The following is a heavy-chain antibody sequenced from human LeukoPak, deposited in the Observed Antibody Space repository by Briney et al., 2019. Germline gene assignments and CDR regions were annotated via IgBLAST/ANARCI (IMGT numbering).Heavy chain of an antibody. CDR3: ARDRDRSGSDLFDY. CDR2: INPSGGAT. CDR1: SYSFSTYY. V-gene: IGHV1-46*01. Sequence: ASVRVSCKASSYSFSTYYMHWVRQAPGQGPEWMGIINPSGGATRYAQKFQGRTTMTRDMSTSTVYMDLSSLRSDDTALYYCARDRDRSGSDLFDYWGQGTLVTVSS. D-gene: IGHD3-22*01. J-gene: IGHJ4*02.